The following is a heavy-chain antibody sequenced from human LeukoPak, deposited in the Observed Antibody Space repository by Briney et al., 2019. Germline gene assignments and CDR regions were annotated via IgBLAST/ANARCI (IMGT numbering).Heavy chain of an antibody. D-gene: IGHD3-22*01. CDR1: GVSISSYY. J-gene: IGHJ4*02. Sequence: SETLSLTCTVSGVSISSYYWSWIRQPAGKGLEWIGRIYTSGSTNYNPSLKSRVTMSVDTSKNQFSLKLSSVTAADTAVYYCARDSYYYDSSGYRGFDYWGQGTLVTVSS. CDR2: IYTSGST. V-gene: IGHV4-4*07. CDR3: ARDSYYYDSSGYRGFDY.